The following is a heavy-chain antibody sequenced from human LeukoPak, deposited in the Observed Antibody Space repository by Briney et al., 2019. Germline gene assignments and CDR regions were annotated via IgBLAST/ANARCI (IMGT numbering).Heavy chain of an antibody. J-gene: IGHJ4*02. V-gene: IGHV1-69*13. Sequence: ASVKVSCKASGYTFTGYYMHWVRQAPGQGLEWMGGIIPIFGTANYAQKFQGRVTITADESTSTAYMELSSLRSEDTAVYYCARGDYYDSSGYYFIDYWGQGTLVTVSS. CDR3: ARGDYYDSSGYYFIDY. CDR2: IIPIFGTA. D-gene: IGHD3-22*01. CDR1: GYTFTGYY.